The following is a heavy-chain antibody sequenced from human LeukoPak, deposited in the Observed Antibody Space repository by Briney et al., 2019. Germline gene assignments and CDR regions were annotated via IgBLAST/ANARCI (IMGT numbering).Heavy chain of an antibody. Sequence: VASVKVSCKASGYTFTSYGISWVRQAPGQGLEWMGWISAYKGNTNYAQKLQGRVTMTTDTSTSTAYMELRSLRSDDTAVYYCARAAMVDTDHLTFDYWGQGTLVTVSS. CDR2: ISAYKGNT. CDR1: GYTFTSYG. CDR3: ARAAMVDTDHLTFDY. D-gene: IGHD5-18*01. V-gene: IGHV1-18*04. J-gene: IGHJ4*02.